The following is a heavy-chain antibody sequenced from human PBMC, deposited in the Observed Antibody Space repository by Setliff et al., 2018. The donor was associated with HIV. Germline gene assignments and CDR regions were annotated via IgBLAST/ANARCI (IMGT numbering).Heavy chain of an antibody. CDR2: IYYSGNT. CDR1: GGSISSGGYY. Sequence: PSETLSLTCTVSGGSISSGGYYWSWIRQHPGKGLERIGYIYYSGNTYYNPSLKSRVTISVDTSKNQFSLKLSSVTAADTAVYYCARVTSAHPTYYYYYMDVWGKGTTVTVSS. J-gene: IGHJ6*03. D-gene: IGHD6-25*01. CDR3: ARVTSAHPTYYYYYMDV. V-gene: IGHV4-31*03.